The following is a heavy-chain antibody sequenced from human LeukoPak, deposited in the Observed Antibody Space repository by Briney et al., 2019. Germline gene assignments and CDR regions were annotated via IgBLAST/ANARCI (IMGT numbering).Heavy chain of an antibody. Sequence: GRSLRLSCAASGFTFSTYGMHWVRQAPGKGLEWVAVISYDGSNEYYADSVKGRFTISRDNSKNTLYLQMSSLRAEDTAVYYCAKEFNRGLPDYWGQGILVTVPS. D-gene: IGHD2-21*01. CDR1: GFTFSTYG. CDR2: ISYDGSNE. V-gene: IGHV3-30*18. CDR3: AKEFNRGLPDY. J-gene: IGHJ4*02.